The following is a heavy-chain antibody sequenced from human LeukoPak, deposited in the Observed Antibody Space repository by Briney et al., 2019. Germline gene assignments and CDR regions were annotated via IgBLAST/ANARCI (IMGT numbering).Heavy chain of an antibody. CDR3: AKDQGSGSYYKSDYFDY. CDR2: ISGSGHNT. Sequence: GGSLRLSCAASGFTFSNYGMNWVRQAPGKGLEWVSAISGSGHNTYYADSVKGRFTISRDNSKNTLYLQMNSLRAEDTAVYYCAKDQGSGSYYKSDYFDYWGQGTLVTVSS. D-gene: IGHD3-10*01. J-gene: IGHJ4*02. V-gene: IGHV3-23*01. CDR1: GFTFSNYG.